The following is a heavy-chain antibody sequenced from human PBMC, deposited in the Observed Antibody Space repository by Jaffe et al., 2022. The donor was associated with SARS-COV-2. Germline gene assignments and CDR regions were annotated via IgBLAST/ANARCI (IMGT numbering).Heavy chain of an antibody. D-gene: IGHD3-10*01. V-gene: IGHV3-15*01. CDR1: GFTFSNAW. CDR2: IKSKTDGGTT. CDR3: TTCTNVPGHYGSGSRRGLICYGMDV. Sequence: EVQLVESGGGLVKPGGSLRLSCAASGFTFSNAWMSWVRQAPGKGLEWVGRIKSKTDGGTTDYAAPVKGRFTISRDDSKNTLYLQMNSLKTEDTAVYYCTTCTNVPGHYGSGSRRGLICYGMDVWGQGTTVTVSS. J-gene: IGHJ6*02.